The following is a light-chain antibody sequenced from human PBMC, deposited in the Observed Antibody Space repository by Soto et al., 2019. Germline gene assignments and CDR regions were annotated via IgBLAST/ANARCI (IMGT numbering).Light chain of an antibody. CDR2: EVS. CDR1: SSDVGGYNY. V-gene: IGLV2-8*01. J-gene: IGLJ2*01. CDR3: SSYAGSNGVV. Sequence: QSALTQPPSASGSPGQSVTISRTGTSSDVGGYNYVSWYQQHPGKAPKLMIYEVSKRPSGVPDRFSGSKSGNTASLTVSGLQAEDEADYYCSSYAGSNGVVFGGGTQLTVL.